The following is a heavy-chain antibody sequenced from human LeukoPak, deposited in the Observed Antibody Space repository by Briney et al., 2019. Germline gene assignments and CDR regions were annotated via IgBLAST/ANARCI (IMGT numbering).Heavy chain of an antibody. CDR2: ISGSGGST. Sequence: GGSLRLSCAASGFTFSSYAMSWVRQAPGKGLEWVSAISGSGGSTYYADSVKGRFTISRDNSKNTLYLQMNSLGAEDTAVYYCAKGGSGWHTNHFDYWGQGTLVTVSS. CDR1: GFTFSSYA. J-gene: IGHJ4*02. CDR3: AKGGSGWHTNHFDY. V-gene: IGHV3-23*01. D-gene: IGHD6-19*01.